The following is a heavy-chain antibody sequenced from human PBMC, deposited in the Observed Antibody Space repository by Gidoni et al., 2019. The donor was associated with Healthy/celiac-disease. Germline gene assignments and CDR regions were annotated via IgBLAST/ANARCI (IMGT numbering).Heavy chain of an antibody. CDR3: AKDPGYCSGGSCYASGLFDY. D-gene: IGHD2-15*01. CDR2: ISGSGGST. CDR1: GFTFSSYA. V-gene: IGHV3-23*01. J-gene: IGHJ4*02. Sequence: EVQLLASGGGLVQPGGSLRLSCAASGFTFSSYAMSWVRQAPGKGLEWVSAISGSGGSTYYADSVKGRFTISRDNSKNTLYLQMNSLRAEDTAVYYCAKDPGYCSGGSCYASGLFDYWGQGTLVTVSS.